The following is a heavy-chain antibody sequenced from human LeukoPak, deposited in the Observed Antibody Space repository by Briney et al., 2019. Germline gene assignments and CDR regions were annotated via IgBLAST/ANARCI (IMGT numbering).Heavy chain of an antibody. CDR1: GGSISSSYY. V-gene: IGHV4-39*01. J-gene: IGHJ4*02. CDR3: ARQDYDSSGYCDY. D-gene: IGHD3-22*01. CDR2: IYYSGST. Sequence: SETLSLTCTVSGGSISSSYYWGWIRQPPGKGLEWIGSIYYSGSTYYNPSLKSRVTISVDTSKNQFSLKLSSVTAADTAVYYCARQDYDSSGYCDYWGQGTLVTVSS.